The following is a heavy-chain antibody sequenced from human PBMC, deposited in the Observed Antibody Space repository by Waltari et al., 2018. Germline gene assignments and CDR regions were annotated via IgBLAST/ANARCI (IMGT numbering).Heavy chain of an antibody. Sequence: VPLVQSGAEVKKPGSSVKVSCKASGGTFRSYPISWVRQAPGQGREWMGGIIPIFETTNYAQKFQGRCTITADESTTTAYMELSSLRSEDTSVYYCARGSRDDYNFDALDIWGQGTMVTVSS. CDR3: ARGSRDDYNFDALDI. J-gene: IGHJ3*02. CDR2: IIPIFETT. CDR1: GGTFRSYP. V-gene: IGHV1-69*01. D-gene: IGHD4-4*01.